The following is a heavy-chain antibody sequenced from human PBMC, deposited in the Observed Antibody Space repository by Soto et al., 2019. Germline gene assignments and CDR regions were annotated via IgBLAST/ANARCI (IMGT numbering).Heavy chain of an antibody. V-gene: IGHV1-18*01. J-gene: IGHJ5*02. Sequence: QVHLVQSGVEVKTPGASVKVSCPASGYTFFTYDISWVRQAPGQGLEWMGWISTYSGDTRYAQKFQGRVTMTTDTSTTTAYLELRSLRSDDTAVYYCARHHGPPTSVNWFDPWGQGTLVTVSS. CDR2: ISTYSGDT. D-gene: IGHD4-17*01. CDR3: ARHHGPPTSVNWFDP. CDR1: GYTFFTYD.